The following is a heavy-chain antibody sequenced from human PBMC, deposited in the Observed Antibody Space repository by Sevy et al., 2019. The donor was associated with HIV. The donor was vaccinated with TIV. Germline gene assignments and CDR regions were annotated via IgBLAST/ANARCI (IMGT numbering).Heavy chain of an antibody. Sequence: QPGGSLRLSCSASGFTFSRYGMHWVRQAPGKGLEWVAVISYDGSNKYYADSMKGRFTISRDNSKITLYLQMNSLRIEDTAVYYCAKIMRGGSYGSGPELWGQGTLVTVSS. J-gene: IGHJ4*02. CDR1: GFTFSRYG. D-gene: IGHD3-10*01. CDR2: ISYDGSNK. CDR3: AKIMRGGSYGSGPEL. V-gene: IGHV3-30*18.